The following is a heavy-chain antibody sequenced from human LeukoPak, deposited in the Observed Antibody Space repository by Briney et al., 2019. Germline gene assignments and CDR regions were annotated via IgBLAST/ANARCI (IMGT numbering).Heavy chain of an antibody. D-gene: IGHD5-12*01. CDR3: ARAVYSGYDVDTAKAKFDY. CDR1: VYTLTSYG. J-gene: IGHJ4*02. Sequence: GASVKVSCKASVYTLTSYGISWVRQAPGQALEWMGWISAYNGNTNYAQKLQGRVTMTTDTSTSTAYMELRSLRSDDTAVYYCARAVYSGYDVDTAKAKFDYWGQGTLVTVSS. V-gene: IGHV1-18*04. CDR2: ISAYNGNT.